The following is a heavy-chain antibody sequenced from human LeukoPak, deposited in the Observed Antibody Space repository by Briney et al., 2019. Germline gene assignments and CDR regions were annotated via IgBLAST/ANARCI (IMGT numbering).Heavy chain of an antibody. V-gene: IGHV1-3*01. Sequence: ASVKVSCKASGYTFTSYAMHWVRQAPGQRLEWMGWINAGNGNTKYSQKFQGRVTMTEDTSTDTAYMELSSLRSEDTAVYYCAIGSGGDYWGQGTLVTVSS. D-gene: IGHD6-19*01. J-gene: IGHJ4*02. CDR2: INAGNGNT. CDR1: GYTFTSYA. CDR3: AIGSGGDY.